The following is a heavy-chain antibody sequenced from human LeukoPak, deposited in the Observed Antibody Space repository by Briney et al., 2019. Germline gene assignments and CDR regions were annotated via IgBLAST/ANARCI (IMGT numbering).Heavy chain of an antibody. CDR1: GYTFTGYY. D-gene: IGHD3-22*01. CDR2: INPNSGGT. CDR3: ARGTMIVVVDQYYFDY. V-gene: IGHV1-2*02. J-gene: IGHJ4*02. Sequence: GAPVKVSCKASGYTFTGYYMHWVRQAPGQGLEWMGWINPNSGGTNYAQKFQGRVTMTRDTSISTAYMELSRLRSDDTAVYYCARGTMIVVVDQYYFDYWGQGTLVTVS.